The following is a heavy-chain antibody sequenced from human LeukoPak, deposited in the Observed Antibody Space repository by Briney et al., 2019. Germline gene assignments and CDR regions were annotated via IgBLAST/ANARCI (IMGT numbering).Heavy chain of an antibody. J-gene: IGHJ3*02. CDR3: AKDYSDISGHYYEADAFDI. V-gene: IGHV3-33*06. Sequence: GGSLRLSCAASGFTFSAFAMHWVRQAPGKGLEWVAVIWADGSDEYYGESVKGRFTISRDNSKIMLYLQMSSLRAEDTAVYYCAKDYSDISGHYYEADAFDIWGQGTMVTVSS. CDR1: GFTFSAFA. CDR2: IWADGSDE. D-gene: IGHD3-22*01.